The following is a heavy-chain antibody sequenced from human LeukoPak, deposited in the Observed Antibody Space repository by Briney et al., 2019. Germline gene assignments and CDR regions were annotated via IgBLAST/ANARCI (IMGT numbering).Heavy chain of an antibody. D-gene: IGHD5-24*01. CDR2: ISYSGST. CDR3: ARDLGDGYLFYAFHI. V-gene: IGHV4-61*01. Sequence: SETLSLTCTVSGGSVSSGSYYWSWIRQPPGKGLEWIGYISYSGSTNFNPSLKSRVTISVDTSKNQFSLKLSSVTAADTAVYYCARDLGDGYLFYAFHIWGQGTLVTVSS. J-gene: IGHJ3*02. CDR1: GGSVSSGSYY.